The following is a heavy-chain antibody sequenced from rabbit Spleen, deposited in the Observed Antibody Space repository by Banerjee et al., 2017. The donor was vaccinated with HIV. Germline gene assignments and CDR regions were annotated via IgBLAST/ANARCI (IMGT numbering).Heavy chain of an antibody. CDR2: IAHIFGTE. J-gene: IGHJ2*01. CDR3: SRDRGSGWSDAIDP. CDR1: GFTISSNY. D-gene: IGHD4-1*01. V-gene: IGHV1S7*01. Sequence: QLVESRGGLVTPGGSLKLSCKASGFTISSNYWMNWVRQARGKGVEWIGYIAHIFGTESYASWVNGRNTISSDNAQNSVDLQMNSLTAADTATDFCSRDRGSGWSDAIDPWGPGTLVTVS.